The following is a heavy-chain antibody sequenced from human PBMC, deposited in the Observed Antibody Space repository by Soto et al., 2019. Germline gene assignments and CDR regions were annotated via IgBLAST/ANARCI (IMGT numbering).Heavy chain of an antibody. CDR3: ARGETYLGV. Sequence: QVQLVQSGAEVKKPGSSGKVSYKASRDAFSKYAFNWVRQAPGQGLEWMGWIIPIFDSRNYAEKFQGRVTITADESTSTAYMELRSLRFEDTAVYYCARGETYLGVWGQGTTVTVSS. D-gene: IGHD3-16*01. V-gene: IGHV1-69*01. CDR2: IIPIFDSR. J-gene: IGHJ6*02. CDR1: RDAFSKYA.